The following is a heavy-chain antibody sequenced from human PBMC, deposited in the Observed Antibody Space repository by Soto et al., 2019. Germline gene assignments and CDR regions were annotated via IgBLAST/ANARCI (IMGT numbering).Heavy chain of an antibody. CDR2: TYPGVSDT. CDR1: GHLFSNYW. Sequence: GESLKTSRKSSGHLFSNYWLGWVRQMSGKGLEWMAITYPGVSDTRYSPSFQGQVTITVDKSMNTAYLQWSRLKASDTAMYYCARQRLWETSGYYYFENWGQGTLVTVSS. CDR3: ARQRLWETSGYYYFEN. D-gene: IGHD3-22*01. V-gene: IGHV5-51*01. J-gene: IGHJ4*02.